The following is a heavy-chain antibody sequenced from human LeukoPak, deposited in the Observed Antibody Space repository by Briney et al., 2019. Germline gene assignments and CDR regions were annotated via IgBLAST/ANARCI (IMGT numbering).Heavy chain of an antibody. J-gene: IGHJ6*02. CDR1: GYTFTSYA. D-gene: IGHD3-10*01. CDR3: ARDRVHGSGPLGYYYGMDV. V-gene: IGHV7-4-1*02. Sequence: ASVKVSCKASGYTFTSYAMNWVRQAPGQGLEWMGWINTNTGNPTYAQDFTGRFVFSLDTSVSTAYLQISSLKAEDTAVYYCARDRVHGSGPLGYYYGMDVWGQGTTVTVSS. CDR2: INTNTGNP.